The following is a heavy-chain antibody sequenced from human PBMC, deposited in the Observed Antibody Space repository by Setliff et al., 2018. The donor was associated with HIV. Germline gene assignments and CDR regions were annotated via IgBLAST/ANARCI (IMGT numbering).Heavy chain of an antibody. V-gene: IGHV7-4-1*02. CDR1: GYTFTSYA. CDR2: INTNTGNP. D-gene: IGHD4-17*01. Sequence: ASVKVSCKASGYTFTSYAMNWVRQAPGQGLEWMGWINTNTGNPTYAQGFTGRFVFSLDTSVSTAYLQISSLKAEDTAVYYCARRSRGDYVWIGWFDPWGQGTLVTVSS. CDR3: ARRSRGDYVWIGWFDP. J-gene: IGHJ5*02.